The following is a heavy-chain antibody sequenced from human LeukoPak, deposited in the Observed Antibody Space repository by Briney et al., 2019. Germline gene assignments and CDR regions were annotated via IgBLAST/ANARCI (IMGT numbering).Heavy chain of an antibody. CDR1: GGSISSRSYY. D-gene: IGHD6-19*01. V-gene: IGHV4-39*01. CDR2: ISYSAST. CDR3: ARQRWLVHNWFDP. J-gene: IGHJ5*02. Sequence: SETLSLTCSVSGGSISSRSYYWGWIRHPPGKGLGWIVIISYSASTYYNPSLKSQITISVDTSKNQFSLKLSSVTAADTALYYCARQRWLVHNWFDPWGQGTLVTVSS.